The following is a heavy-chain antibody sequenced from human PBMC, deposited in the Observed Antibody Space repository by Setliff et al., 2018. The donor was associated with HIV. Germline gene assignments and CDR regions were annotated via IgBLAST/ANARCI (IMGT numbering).Heavy chain of an antibody. D-gene: IGHD3-10*01. CDR3: ARDRYAGEIDY. V-gene: IGHV4-59*06. Sequence: PSETLSLTCFVSGGSLSSYYWSWIRHHPGKGLEWIGYIYYTGSTYFNPSLKSRLTLSIDTSKNQFSLKLSSVTAADTAVYYCARDRYAGEIDYWGQGTLVTVSS. J-gene: IGHJ4*02. CDR1: GGSLSSYY. CDR2: IYYTGST.